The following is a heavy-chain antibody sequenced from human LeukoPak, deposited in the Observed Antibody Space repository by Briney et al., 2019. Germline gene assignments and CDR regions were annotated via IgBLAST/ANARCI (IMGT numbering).Heavy chain of an antibody. J-gene: IGHJ6*03. Sequence: ASVKVSCKASGGTFSSYDINWVRQATGQGLEWMGWMNPNSGNTGYAQKFQGRVTMTRNTSISTAYMELSSLRSEDTAVYYCARALSGYDYYYYYYMDVWGKGTTVTISS. D-gene: IGHD5-12*01. V-gene: IGHV1-8*02. CDR1: GGTFSSYD. CDR3: ARALSGYDYYYYYYMDV. CDR2: MNPNSGNT.